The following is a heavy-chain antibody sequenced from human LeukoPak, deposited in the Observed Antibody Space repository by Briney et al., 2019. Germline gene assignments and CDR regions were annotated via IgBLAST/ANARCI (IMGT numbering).Heavy chain of an antibody. CDR1: GFTFTCCT. CDR2: ISGSDGST. V-gene: IGHV3-23*01. Sequence: PTGGSLRLSCAASGFTFTCCTMNWVRQAPAKGLEWVAGISGSDGSTYYADSVKGRFTISRDISKSTLYLQMNSLRAEDTAVYYCAKGLHPWGQGTLVTVSS. CDR3: AKGLHP. J-gene: IGHJ5*02.